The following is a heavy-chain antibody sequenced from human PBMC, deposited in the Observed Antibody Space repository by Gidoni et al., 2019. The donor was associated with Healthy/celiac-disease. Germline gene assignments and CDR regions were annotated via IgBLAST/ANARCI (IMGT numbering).Heavy chain of an antibody. V-gene: IGHV1-3*01. Sequence: QVQLVQSGAEVKKPGASVKVSCKASGYTFTSYAMHWVRQAPGQRLEWMGWINAGIGNTKYSQKFQGRVTITRDTSASTAYMELSSLRSEDTAVYYCARERLGSGWNYYYYGMDVWGQGTTVTVSS. CDR1: GYTFTSYA. CDR2: INAGIGNT. J-gene: IGHJ6*02. CDR3: ARERLGSGWNYYYYGMDV. D-gene: IGHD6-19*01.